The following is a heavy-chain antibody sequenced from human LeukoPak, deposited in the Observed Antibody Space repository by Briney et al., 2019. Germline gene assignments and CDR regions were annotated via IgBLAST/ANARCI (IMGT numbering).Heavy chain of an antibody. Sequence: ASVKVSCKASGGTFSSYAISWVRQAPGQGLEWMGGITPIFGTANYAQKFQGRVTITADESTSTAYMELSSLRSEDTAVYYCARGVVVIPRGNWFDPWGQGTVVTVSS. CDR2: ITPIFGTA. CDR1: GGTFSSYA. J-gene: IGHJ5*02. D-gene: IGHD3-22*01. CDR3: ARGVVVIPRGNWFDP. V-gene: IGHV1-69*13.